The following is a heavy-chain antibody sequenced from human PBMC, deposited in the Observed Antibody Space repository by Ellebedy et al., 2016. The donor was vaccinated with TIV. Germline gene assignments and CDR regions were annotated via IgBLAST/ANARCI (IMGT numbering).Heavy chain of an antibody. CDR3: TCGYTTFFDH. V-gene: IGHV3-49*03. J-gene: IGHJ4*02. CDR2: IRSKAYDGTT. CDR1: GFTFGEYA. D-gene: IGHD5-12*01. Sequence: PGGSLRLSCTASGFTFGEYAMSWFRQAPGKGLEWVGFIRSKAYDGTTEYAASVKGRFIISRDDSKTIAYLQMNSLKTEDTAVYYCTCGYTTFFDHWGQGTLVTVSS.